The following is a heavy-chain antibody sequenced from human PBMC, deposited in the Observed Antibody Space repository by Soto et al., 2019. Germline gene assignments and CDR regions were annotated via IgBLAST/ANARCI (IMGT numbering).Heavy chain of an antibody. CDR3: AGYSNSWSKYVKH. Sequence: PSETLSLTCTVSGDSISSGTDYWDWIRQPPGKGLEWIGSIYYGGFTYNNPSLKSRVTISVDRSKNQFSLKLTSVTAADTAVYYCAGYSNSWSKYVKHWGRGSLVT. V-gene: IGHV4-39*07. D-gene: IGHD6-13*01. CDR2: IYYGGFT. CDR1: GDSISSGTDY. J-gene: IGHJ1*01.